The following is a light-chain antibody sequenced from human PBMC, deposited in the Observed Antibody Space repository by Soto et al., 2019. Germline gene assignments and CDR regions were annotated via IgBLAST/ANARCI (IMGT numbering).Light chain of an antibody. CDR1: SIDPESYTS. CDR2: EVR. J-gene: IGLJ2*01. Sequence: QSALTQPASVSGSPGQSITISCTGRSIDPESYTSVSWYQQHPGKAPKVVIYEVRNRPSGISQRFSGSKSGTTASLTISGLQPEDEAVYFCSSHTNSDSYVFGGGTKLIVL. CDR3: SSHTNSDSYV. V-gene: IGLV2-14*01.